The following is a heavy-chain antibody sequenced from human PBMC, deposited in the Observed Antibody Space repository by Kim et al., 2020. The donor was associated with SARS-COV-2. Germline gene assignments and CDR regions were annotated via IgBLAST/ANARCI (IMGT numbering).Heavy chain of an antibody. Sequence: SETLSLTCTVSGGSISSSSYYWGWIRQPPGKGLEWIGSIYYSGSTYYNPSLKSRVTISVDTSKNQFSLKLSSVTAADTAVYYCARLVGLAPDYWGQGTL. CDR1: GGSISSSSYY. D-gene: IGHD6-19*01. J-gene: IGHJ4*02. CDR3: ARLVGLAPDY. CDR2: IYYSGST. V-gene: IGHV4-39*01.